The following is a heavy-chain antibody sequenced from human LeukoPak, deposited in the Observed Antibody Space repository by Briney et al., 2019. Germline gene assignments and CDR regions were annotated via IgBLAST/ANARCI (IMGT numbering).Heavy chain of an antibody. D-gene: IGHD3-22*01. CDR2: MYYSGST. CDR1: GGSISSGDYY. CDR3: ARPYYYDSRIDP. Sequence: SETLSLTCTVSGGSISSGDYYWSWIRQPPGKGREGIAYMYYSGSTYYNPSLKSRVTMSADTSKNQLSLKLSSVTAADTAVYYCARPYYYDSRIDPWGQGILVTVSS. J-gene: IGHJ5*02. V-gene: IGHV4-30-4*01.